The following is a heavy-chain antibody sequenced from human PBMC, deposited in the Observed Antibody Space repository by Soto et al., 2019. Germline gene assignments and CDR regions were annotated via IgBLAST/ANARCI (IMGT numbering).Heavy chain of an antibody. J-gene: IGHJ4*02. Sequence: EVQLVESGGGLVKPGGSLTLSCAASGFAFRSDNMNWVRQAPGKGLEWVTSISSGSSNIYYADSVKGRFTISRDNAKNSLLLQMDSLRAEDSAVYYCASATVVAATFDFWGQGTLVTVSS. CDR1: GFAFRSDN. D-gene: IGHD2-15*01. CDR2: ISSGSSNI. CDR3: ASATVVAATFDF. V-gene: IGHV3-21*01.